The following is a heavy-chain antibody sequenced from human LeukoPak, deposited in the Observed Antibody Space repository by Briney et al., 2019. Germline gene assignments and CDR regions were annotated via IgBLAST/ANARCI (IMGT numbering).Heavy chain of an antibody. V-gene: IGHV3-9*01. CDR2: ISWNSGSI. CDR3: AKERSGYYSYFDY. D-gene: IGHD3-22*01. J-gene: IGHJ4*02. CDR1: GFTFDDYA. Sequence: GGSLRLSCAASGFTFDDYAMHLVRQAPGKGLEWVSGISWNSGSIGYADSVKGRFTISRDNAKNSLYLQMNSLRAEDTALYYCAKERSGYYSYFDYWGQGTLVTVSS.